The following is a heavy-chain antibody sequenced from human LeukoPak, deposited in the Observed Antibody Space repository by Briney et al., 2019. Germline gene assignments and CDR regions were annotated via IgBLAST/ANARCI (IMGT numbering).Heavy chain of an antibody. CDR2: IYYSGST. CDR3: ARGGYDILTGDPSDY. CDR1: GGSISSYY. Sequence: SETLSLTCTVSGGSISSYYWSWIRQPPGKGLEWIGYIYYSGSTNYNPSLKSRVTISVDTSKNQFSLKLSSVTAADTAVYYCARGGYDILTGDPSDYWGQGTLVTVSS. J-gene: IGHJ4*02. D-gene: IGHD3-9*01. V-gene: IGHV4-59*01.